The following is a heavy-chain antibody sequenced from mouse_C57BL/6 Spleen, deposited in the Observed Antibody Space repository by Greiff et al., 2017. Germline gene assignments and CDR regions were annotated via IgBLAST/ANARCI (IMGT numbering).Heavy chain of an antibody. CDR2: IEPNSGGT. Sequence: QVQLQQPGAELVKPGASVKLSCKASGYTFTSYWMHWVKQRPGRGLEWIGRIEPNSGGTKYNEKFKSKATLTVDKPSSTAYMQLSSLTSEDSAVYYCARKDDYDGYYFDYWGQGTTLTVSS. D-gene: IGHD2-4*01. J-gene: IGHJ2*01. CDR3: ARKDDYDGYYFDY. CDR1: GYTFTSYW. V-gene: IGHV1-72*01.